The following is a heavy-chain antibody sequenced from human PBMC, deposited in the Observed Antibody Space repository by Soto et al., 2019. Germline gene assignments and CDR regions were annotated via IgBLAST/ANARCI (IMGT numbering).Heavy chain of an antibody. Sequence: ASVKVSCKASGYTFTSYAMHWVRQAPGQRLEWMGWINAGNGNTKYSQKFQGRVTITRDTSASTAYMELSSLRSEGTAVYYCARVVAAGPRTFDYWGQGTLVTVSS. J-gene: IGHJ4*02. CDR1: GYTFTSYA. D-gene: IGHD6-13*01. CDR3: ARVVAAGPRTFDY. V-gene: IGHV1-3*01. CDR2: INAGNGNT.